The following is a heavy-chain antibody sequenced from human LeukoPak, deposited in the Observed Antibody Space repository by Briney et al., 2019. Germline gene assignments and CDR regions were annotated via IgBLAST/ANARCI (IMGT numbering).Heavy chain of an antibody. CDR2: ISWNSGSI. CDR1: GFTFDDYA. J-gene: IGHJ6*02. V-gene: IGHV3-9*01. CDR3: AKPRRSFYYYYGMDV. Sequence: GGSLRPSCAASGFTFDDYAMHWVRQAPGKGLEWVSGISWNSGSIGYADSVKGRFTISRDNAKNSLYLQMNSLRAEGTALYYCAKPRRSFYYYYGMDVWGQGTTVTVSS.